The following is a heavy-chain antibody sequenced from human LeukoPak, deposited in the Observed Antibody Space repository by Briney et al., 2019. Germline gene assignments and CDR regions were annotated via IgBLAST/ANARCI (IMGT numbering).Heavy chain of an antibody. CDR2: IYYSGST. D-gene: IGHD3-10*01. CDR3: ARHPIYGWVSYPMSNWFDP. V-gene: IGHV4-39*01. J-gene: IGHJ5*02. Sequence: SETLSLTCTVSGDSISTSSYYWGWIRQPPWKGLEWIGSIYYSGSTYYKPSLKGRVPISLDTSKRQFFLKLSFVTAADTAVYYCARHPIYGWVSYPMSNWFDPWGQGTLVTVSS. CDR1: GDSISTSSYY.